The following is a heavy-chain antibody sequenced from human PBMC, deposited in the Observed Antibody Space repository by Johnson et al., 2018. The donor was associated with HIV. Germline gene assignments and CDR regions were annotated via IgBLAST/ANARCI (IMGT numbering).Heavy chain of an antibody. V-gene: IGHV3-66*01. D-gene: IGHD3-10*01. CDR1: GFTVGTKY. J-gene: IGHJ3*02. CDR2: IYSGGST. CDR3: ARDRGLDAFDI. Sequence: VQLVESGGGVVQPGRSLRLSCVASGFTVGTKYMSWIRQAPGKGLEWVSVIYSGGSTYYADSVKGRFTISRDNSKNTVYLQMNSLRGEDTAVYYCARDRGLDAFDIWGQGTMVTVSS.